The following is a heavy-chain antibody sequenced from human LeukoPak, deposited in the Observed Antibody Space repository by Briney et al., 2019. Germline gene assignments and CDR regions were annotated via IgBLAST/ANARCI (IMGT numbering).Heavy chain of an antibody. D-gene: IGHD3-10*01. V-gene: IGHV4-59*01. CDR2: IHHSGST. Sequence: PSETLSLTCTVSGGSITSYYWTWIRQPPGMGLEWIGYIHHSGSTKYNPSLQSRVTISVDTSKNQFSLNLRSVTAADTAVYYCARWYYYGSGSYAPFDFWGQGTLVTVSS. CDR1: GGSITSYY. CDR3: ARWYYYGSGSYAPFDF. J-gene: IGHJ4*02.